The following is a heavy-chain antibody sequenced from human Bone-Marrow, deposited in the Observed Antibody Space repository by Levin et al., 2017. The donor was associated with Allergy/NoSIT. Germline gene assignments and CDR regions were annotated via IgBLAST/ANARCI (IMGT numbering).Heavy chain of an antibody. CDR3: APDFCRYFDSGSYTASDY. CDR2: VYYTGRT. D-gene: IGHD3-10*01. J-gene: IGHJ4*02. Sequence: PSETLSLTCTVSGDSINSYYWSWIRQPPGKGLEWIGYVYYTGRTNYNPSLRSRVTISLDTSKNQFSLKLSSVTDADTAVYYCAPDFCRYFDSGSYTASDYWGQGTLVTVSS. CDR1: GDSINSYY. V-gene: IGHV4-59*01.